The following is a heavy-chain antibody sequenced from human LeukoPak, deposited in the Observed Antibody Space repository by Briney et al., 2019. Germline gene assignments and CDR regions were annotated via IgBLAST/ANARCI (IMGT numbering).Heavy chain of an antibody. V-gene: IGHV5-51*01. Sequence: GESLKISCKGSGYSFTSYWIGWVRQMPGKGLEWMGIIYPGDSDTRYSPSFQGQVTISADKSISTAYLQWSSLEASDTAMYYCARLSYYGSGSSSFRYWGQGTLVTVSS. CDR2: IYPGDSDT. D-gene: IGHD3-10*01. CDR3: ARLSYYGSGSSSFRY. J-gene: IGHJ4*02. CDR1: GYSFTSYW.